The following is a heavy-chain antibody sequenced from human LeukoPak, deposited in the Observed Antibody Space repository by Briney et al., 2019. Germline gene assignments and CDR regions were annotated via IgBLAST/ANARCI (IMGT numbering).Heavy chain of an antibody. D-gene: IGHD3-3*01. CDR1: GFSFSTYA. J-gene: IGHJ4*02. Sequence: PGGSLRLSCVASGFSFSTYAMSWVRQAPGKGLEWVSVITGSGGGTYYADSVKGRFTISRDNSKNTLYLQMNSLRAEDTAVYYCARDGGYDFWSGYLDYWGQGTLVTVSS. CDR2: ITGSGGGT. CDR3: ARDGGYDFWSGYLDY. V-gene: IGHV3-23*01.